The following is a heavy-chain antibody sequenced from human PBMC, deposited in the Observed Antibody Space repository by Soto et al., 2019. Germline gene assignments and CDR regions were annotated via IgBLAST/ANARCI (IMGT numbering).Heavy chain of an antibody. J-gene: IGHJ5*02. CDR2: INPSCGIT. CDR3: AREKLQLFCFDP. V-gene: IGHV1-46*01. Sequence: ASVKFSCKASGYTFTSYYMHWVRQAPGQVLECMVIINPSCGITSYXXKFQGRVXXTRDTSTSTVXMELSXLRSEDTAVYYCAREKLQLFCFDPWRQGTLVTVSS. D-gene: IGHD6-13*01. CDR1: GYTFTSYY.